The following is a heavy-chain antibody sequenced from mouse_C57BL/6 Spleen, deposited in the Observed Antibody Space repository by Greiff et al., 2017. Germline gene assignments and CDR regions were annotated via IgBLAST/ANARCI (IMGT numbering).Heavy chain of an antibody. CDR1: GFTFSSYA. V-gene: IGHV5-4*03. Sequence: EVKLVESGGGLVKPGGSLKLSCAASGFTFSSYAMSWVRQTPEKRLEWVATISDGGSYTYYPANVKGRFTISRDNAKNNLYLQMSHLKSEDTAMYYCARAGDYYAMDYWGQGTSVTVSS. CDR3: ARAGDYYAMDY. J-gene: IGHJ4*01. CDR2: ISDGGSYT.